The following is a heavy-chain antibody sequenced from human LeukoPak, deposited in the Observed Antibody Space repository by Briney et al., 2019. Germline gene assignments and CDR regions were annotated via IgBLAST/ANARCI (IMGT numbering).Heavy chain of an antibody. CDR1: GYTFSSYY. D-gene: IGHD2-2*02. V-gene: IGHV1-46*01. CDR2: INPSGGST. CDR3: ARESMAATAIYSFDY. Sequence: ASVKVSCKASGYTFSSYYMHWVRQAPGQGLEWMGIINPSGGSTSYAQKFQGRVTMTRDTSTSTVYMELSSLRSEDTAVYYCARESMAATAIYSFDYWGQGTLVTVS. J-gene: IGHJ4*02.